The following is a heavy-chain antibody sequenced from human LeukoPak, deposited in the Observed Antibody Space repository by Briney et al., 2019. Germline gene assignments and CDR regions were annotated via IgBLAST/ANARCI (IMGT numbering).Heavy chain of an antibody. CDR2: IYYSGST. J-gene: IGHJ4*02. CDR3: AGEGYGDHDGDY. V-gene: IGHV4-59*12. D-gene: IGHD4-17*01. CDR1: GGSFSGYY. Sequence: PSETLSLTCAVYGGSFSGYYWSWIRQPPGKGLEWIGYIYYSGSTNYNPSLKSRVTISVDTSKNQFSLNLSSVTAEDTAVYYCAGEGYGDHDGDYWGQGTLVTVSS.